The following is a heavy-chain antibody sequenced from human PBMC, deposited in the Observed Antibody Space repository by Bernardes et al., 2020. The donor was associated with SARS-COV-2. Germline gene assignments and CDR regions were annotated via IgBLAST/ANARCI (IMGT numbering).Heavy chain of an antibody. J-gene: IGHJ6*02. Sequence: ASVKVSCKASGYTFTSYYMHWVRQAPGQGLEWMGIINPSGGSTSYAQKFQGRVTMTRDTSTSTVYMELSSLRSEDTAVYYCARASTWIQLWLRDYGMDVWGQGTTVTVSS. CDR1: GYTFTSYY. D-gene: IGHD5-18*01. CDR3: ARASTWIQLWLRDYGMDV. CDR2: INPSGGST. V-gene: IGHV1-46*01.